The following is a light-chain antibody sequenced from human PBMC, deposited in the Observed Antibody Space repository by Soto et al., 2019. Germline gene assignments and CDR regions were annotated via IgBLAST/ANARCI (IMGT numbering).Light chain of an antibody. CDR2: GAS. CDR1: QSVSSN. Sequence: EIVMTQSTNTLSVSPGERATLSCRASQSVSSNLAWYQQKPGQAPRLLIYGASTRATGIPARFSGSGSGTEFTLTISSLQSEDFEVYYCQQYNNWPITFGQVTRLEI. CDR3: QQYNNWPIT. V-gene: IGKV3-15*01. J-gene: IGKJ5*01.